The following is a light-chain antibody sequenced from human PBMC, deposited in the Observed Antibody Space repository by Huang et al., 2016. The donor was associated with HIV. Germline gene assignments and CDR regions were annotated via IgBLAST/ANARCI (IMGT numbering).Light chain of an antibody. CDR2: WAS. V-gene: IGKV4-1*01. Sequence: DIVMTQSPDSLAVSLGERATINCKSSQSVLYSSNNKNYLAWYQQKPGQPPKLLIYWASTRESGVPDRFSGSGSGTDFTLTIGSLQAEDVSVYYCQQYISTPWTFGQGTKVEIK. CDR3: QQYISTPWT. J-gene: IGKJ1*01. CDR1: QSVLYSSNNKNY.